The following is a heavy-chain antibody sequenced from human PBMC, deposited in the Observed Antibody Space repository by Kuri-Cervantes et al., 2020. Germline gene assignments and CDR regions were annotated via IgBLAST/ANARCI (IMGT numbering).Heavy chain of an antibody. Sequence: GESLKISCAASRFTFSSYSMNRVRQAPGKGLEWVSSISSSSSYIYYADSVKGRFTISRDNSKNTLYLQMNSLRAEDTAVYYCAKYLEDTATTGYYYGMDVWGQGTTVTASS. CDR3: AKYLEDTATTGYYYGMDV. CDR1: RFTFSSYS. J-gene: IGHJ6*02. CDR2: ISSSSSYI. V-gene: IGHV3-21*01. D-gene: IGHD5-18*01.